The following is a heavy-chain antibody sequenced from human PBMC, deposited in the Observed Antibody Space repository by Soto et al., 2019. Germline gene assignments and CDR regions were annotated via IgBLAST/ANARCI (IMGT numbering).Heavy chain of an antibody. CDR1: GFTFSSYA. D-gene: IGHD3-16*01. Sequence: GGSLRLSCAASGFTFSSYAMSWVRQAPTKGLEWVAAISGSGGTTLYADSLKGRFTISRDNSKNTLYLQMNSLRGEDTARYYCATDFGGPPDYFDYWGQGTLVTVSS. J-gene: IGHJ4*01. V-gene: IGHV3-23*01. CDR3: ATDFGGPPDYFDY. CDR2: ISGSGGTT.